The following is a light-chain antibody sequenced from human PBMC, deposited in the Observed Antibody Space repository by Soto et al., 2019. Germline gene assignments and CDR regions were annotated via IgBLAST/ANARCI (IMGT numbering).Light chain of an antibody. CDR3: VVWDDSLTVL. V-gene: IGLV1-47*01. J-gene: IGLJ3*02. Sequence: QSVLTQPPSVSGTPGQRVTISCSGTSSDIGKNYVYWYQHLPGTAPKLLIHGDDRRPSRVPDRFSGSKSGTSASLAISGLRSEDEGDYYCVVWDDSLTVLFGGGTKLTVL. CDR1: SSDIGKNY. CDR2: GDD.